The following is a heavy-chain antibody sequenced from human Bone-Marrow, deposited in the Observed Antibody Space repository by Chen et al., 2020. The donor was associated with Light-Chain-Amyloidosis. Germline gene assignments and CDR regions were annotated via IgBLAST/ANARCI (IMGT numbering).Heavy chain of an antibody. CDR2: IYPDDSDA. J-gene: IGHJ4*02. Sequence: EVQLEQSGPEVKKPGESLKISCKGSGYTFPNYWIGWVRQMPGKGLEWMGAIYPDDSDASYSPSLGGQVTISADSSITTAYLQWRGLKASDTAMYYCARRRDGYNFDYWGQGTLVTVSS. CDR3: ARRRDGYNFDY. D-gene: IGHD5-12*01. CDR1: GYTFPNYW. V-gene: IGHV5-51*01.